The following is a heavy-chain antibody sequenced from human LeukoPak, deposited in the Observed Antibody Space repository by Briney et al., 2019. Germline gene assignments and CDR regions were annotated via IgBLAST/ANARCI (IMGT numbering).Heavy chain of an antibody. CDR2: ISGSGGST. CDR1: RFTFSSYA. J-gene: IGHJ4*02. Sequence: GGSLRLSCAASRFTFSSYAMSWVRQAPGKGLEWVSAISGSGGSTYYADSVKGRFTISRDNSKNTLYLQMNSLRAEDTAVYYCAKVLWFGELSPYYFDYWGQGTLVTVSS. D-gene: IGHD3-10*01. V-gene: IGHV3-23*01. CDR3: AKVLWFGELSPYYFDY.